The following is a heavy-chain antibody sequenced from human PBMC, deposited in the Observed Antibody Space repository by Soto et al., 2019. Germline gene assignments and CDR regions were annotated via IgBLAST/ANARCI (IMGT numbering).Heavy chain of an antibody. CDR2: IYTSGST. D-gene: IGHD3-3*01. CDR3: ARQGFFTIFGVVIPYGMDV. Sequence: SETLSLTCTVSGGSISSYYWSWIRQPAGKGLEWIGRIYTSGSTNYNPSLKSRVTMSVDTSKDQFSLKLSSVTAADTAVYYCARQGFFTIFGVVIPYGMDVWGQGTTVTVSS. J-gene: IGHJ6*02. CDR1: GGSISSYY. V-gene: IGHV4-4*07.